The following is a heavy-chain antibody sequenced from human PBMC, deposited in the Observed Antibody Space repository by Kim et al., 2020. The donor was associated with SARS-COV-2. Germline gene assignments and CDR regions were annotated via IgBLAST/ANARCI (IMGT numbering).Heavy chain of an antibody. J-gene: IGHJ4*02. Sequence: TDYAAPVKGRFTISRDDSKNTLYLKMNSMKTEDTAVYYCTTDILDPPFDYWGQGTLVTVSS. CDR3: TTDILDPPFDY. D-gene: IGHD2-21*01. CDR2: T. V-gene: IGHV3-15*01.